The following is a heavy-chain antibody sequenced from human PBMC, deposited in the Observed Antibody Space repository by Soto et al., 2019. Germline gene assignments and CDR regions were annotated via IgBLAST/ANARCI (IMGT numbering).Heavy chain of an antibody. V-gene: IGHV3-33*01. CDR2: IWYDGSNK. Sequence: QVHLVESGGGVVQPGRSLRLSCAASGFTFSTYGMHWVRQAPGKGLEWVALIWYDGSNKYYADSVKGRFTISRDNSKNTRYLQMNSLRAEDTAVYYCARVVKEQWLSNDYWGQGTLVTVSS. CDR3: ARVVKEQWLSNDY. CDR1: GFTFSTYG. J-gene: IGHJ4*02. D-gene: IGHD6-19*01.